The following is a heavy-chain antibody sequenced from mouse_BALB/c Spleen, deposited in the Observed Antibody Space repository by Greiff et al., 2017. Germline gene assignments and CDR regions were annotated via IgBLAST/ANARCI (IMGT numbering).Heavy chain of an antibody. V-gene: IGHV5-17*02. CDR3: ARSEFHYAMDY. CDR1: GFTFSSFG. J-gene: IGHJ4*01. Sequence: DVQLVESGGGLVQPGGSRKLSCAASGFTFSSFGMHWVRQAPEKGLEWVAYISSGSSTIYYADTVKGRFTISRDNPKNTLFLQMTSLRSEDTAMYYCARSEFHYAMDYWGQGTSVTVSS. CDR2: ISSGSSTI.